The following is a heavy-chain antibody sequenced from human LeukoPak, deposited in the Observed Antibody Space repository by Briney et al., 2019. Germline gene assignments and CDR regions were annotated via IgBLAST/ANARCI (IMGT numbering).Heavy chain of an antibody. CDR1: GFTFSIYN. J-gene: IGHJ4*02. V-gene: IGHV3-21*01. D-gene: IGHD3-3*01. CDR3: ASGVNYFDY. CDR2: ISSRSSYI. Sequence: GGSLRLSCAASGFTFSIYNMKWVRQAPGKGLEWVSSISSRSSYIFYADSVKGRFTISRDNAKKSLYLQMNSLRAEDTAVYYCASGVNYFDYWGQGTLVTVSS.